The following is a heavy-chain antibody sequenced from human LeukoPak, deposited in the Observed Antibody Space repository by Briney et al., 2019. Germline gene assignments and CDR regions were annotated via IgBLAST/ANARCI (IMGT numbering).Heavy chain of an antibody. Sequence: ASMKVSCKASGYSFTSYGISWVRQAPGQGLEWMGWISANSGNTNYAHKLQGRVTMTADTSTSTAYMELRSLRSDDTAVYFCARDAADTVRGGDYWGQGSLVTVSS. V-gene: IGHV1-18*01. CDR3: ARDAADTVRGGDY. CDR1: GYSFTSYG. J-gene: IGHJ4*02. D-gene: IGHD5-18*01. CDR2: ISANSGNT.